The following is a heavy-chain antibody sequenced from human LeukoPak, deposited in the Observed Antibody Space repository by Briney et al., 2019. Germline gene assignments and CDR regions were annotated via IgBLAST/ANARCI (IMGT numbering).Heavy chain of an antibody. Sequence: SETLSLTCTVSGGSISSGSYYWNWIRQPAGKGLEWIGRIYTSGSTNYNPSLKSRVTISVDTSKNQFSLKLSSVTAADTAVYYCARAILWFGDHYWFDPWGQGTLVTVSS. CDR1: GGSISSGSYY. V-gene: IGHV4-61*02. J-gene: IGHJ5*02. CDR2: IYTSGST. D-gene: IGHD3-10*01. CDR3: ARAILWFGDHYWFDP.